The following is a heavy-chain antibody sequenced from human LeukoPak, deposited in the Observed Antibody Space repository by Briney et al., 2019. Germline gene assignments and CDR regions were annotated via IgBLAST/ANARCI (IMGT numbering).Heavy chain of an antibody. J-gene: IGHJ3*02. CDR3: ARIRYSSGWYAFDI. CDR2: IDWDDDK. Sequence: SGPTLVNPTQTLTLTCTFSGFSLSTSGMCVSWIRQPPGKALEWLARIDWDDDKYYSTSLETRLTISKDTPKNQVVLTMTNMDPVDTATYYCARIRYSSGWYAFDIWGQGTMVTVSS. D-gene: IGHD6-19*01. CDR1: GFSLSTSGMC. V-gene: IGHV2-70*11.